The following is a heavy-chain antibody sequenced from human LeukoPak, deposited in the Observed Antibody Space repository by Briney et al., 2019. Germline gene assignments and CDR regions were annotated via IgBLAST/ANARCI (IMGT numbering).Heavy chain of an antibody. D-gene: IGHD6-13*01. V-gene: IGHV4-39*01. CDR3: ARLYSSSNFDY. CDR1: GGSINSSSFY. Sequence: PSETLSLTCSVSGGSINSSSFYWGWIRQPPGKGLEWIGSIYYSGNTYYKPSLKSRVTVSVDTSKNQFSLRLNSVTAADTAVYYCARLYSSSNFDYWGQGTLVTVSS. J-gene: IGHJ4*02. CDR2: IYYSGNT.